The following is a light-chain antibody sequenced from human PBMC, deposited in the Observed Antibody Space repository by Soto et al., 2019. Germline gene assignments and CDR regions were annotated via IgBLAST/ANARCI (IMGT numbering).Light chain of an antibody. V-gene: IGLV2-8*01. CDR3: SSYAGSNNYV. Sequence: QSALTQPPSASGSPVQSVTISCTGTSSDVGGYNYVSWYQQHPGKAPKLMIYEVSKRPSGVPDRFSGSKSGNTASLTVSGLQAEDEADYYCSSYAGSNNYVLGTGTKVTVL. CDR2: EVS. CDR1: SSDVGGYNY. J-gene: IGLJ1*01.